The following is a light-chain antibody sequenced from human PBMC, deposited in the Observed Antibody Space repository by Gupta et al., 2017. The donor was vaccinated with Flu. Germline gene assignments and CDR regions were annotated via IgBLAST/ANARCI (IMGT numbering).Light chain of an antibody. CDR2: DDS. CDR1: ASKG. J-gene: IGLJ3*02. V-gene: IGLV3-21*02. CDR3: QLWDSSSDREV. Sequence: ASKGVNWYHQEPGQAPVLVVYDDSDRPSGIPDLFSGSYSENTGTLTTTLTISRVEAGEDAYYYCQLWDSSSDREVFGGGTKLTVL.